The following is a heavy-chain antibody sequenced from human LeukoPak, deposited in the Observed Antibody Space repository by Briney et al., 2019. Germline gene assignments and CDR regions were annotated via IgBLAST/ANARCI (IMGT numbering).Heavy chain of an antibody. CDR2: ISAYNGNT. D-gene: IGHD3-9*01. Sequence: ASVKVSCKASGYTFTSYGISWVRQAPGQGLEWMGWISAYNGNTNYAQKLQGRVTMTTDTSTSTAYMELRSLRSDDTAVYYCARDLTETYYDILTGYYSGRSFDYWGQGTLVTVSS. V-gene: IGHV1-18*01. CDR3: ARDLTETYYDILTGYYSGRSFDY. J-gene: IGHJ4*02. CDR1: GYTFTSYG.